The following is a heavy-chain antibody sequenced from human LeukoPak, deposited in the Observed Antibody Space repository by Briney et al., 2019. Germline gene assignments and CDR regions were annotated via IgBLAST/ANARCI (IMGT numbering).Heavy chain of an antibody. J-gene: IGHJ4*02. CDR2: IYYSGST. CDR3: ASGKYDYDSSGYPLLYYFDY. CDR1: GGSISGSSYY. D-gene: IGHD3-22*01. Sequence: SETLSLTCTVSGGSISGSSYYWGWIRQPPGKGLEWIGSIYYSGSTYYNPSLKSRVTISVDTSKNQFSLKLSSVTAADTAVYYCASGKYDYDSSGYPLLYYFDYWGQGTLVTVSS. V-gene: IGHV4-39*07.